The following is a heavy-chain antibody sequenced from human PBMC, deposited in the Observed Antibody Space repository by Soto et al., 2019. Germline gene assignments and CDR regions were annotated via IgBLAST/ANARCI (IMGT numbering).Heavy chain of an antibody. CDR2: VSSSGNT. D-gene: IGHD3-22*01. CDR3: AGTDSRGSWAAWF. V-gene: IGHV4-61*03. CDR1: GASVSRENYS. Sequence: QVQLQESGPGLVKPSETLSLLCSVSGASVSRENYSWSWMRQPPGKRLECIGFVSSSGNTNYNPYLKSQDTGSLDTAKNHFSLKLRSVTPADPAVYYCAGTDSRGSWAAWFWSKGTLVTVSS. J-gene: IGHJ4*02.